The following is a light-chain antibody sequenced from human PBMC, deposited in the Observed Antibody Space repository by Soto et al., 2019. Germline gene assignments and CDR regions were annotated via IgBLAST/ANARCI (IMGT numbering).Light chain of an antibody. J-gene: IGKJ4*01. V-gene: IGKV3-20*01. CDR2: GAS. CDR1: QSVSSSY. Sequence: EIVLTQSPGTLSLSPGERATLSCRASQSVSSSYLAWYQQKPGQAPRLLIYGASSRATDIPDRFSGSGSGTDFTITISRLVPEDFAVYYCQQYGSSPLTFCGGTKVEIK. CDR3: QQYGSSPLT.